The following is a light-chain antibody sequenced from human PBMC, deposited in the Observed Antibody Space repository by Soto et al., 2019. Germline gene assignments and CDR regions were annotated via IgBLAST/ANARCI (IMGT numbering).Light chain of an antibody. Sequence: EVVLTQSPGTLSLSPGERATLSCRASQSISNTFLAWYQQKPGHAPRLLIYGATSRATGTPDRFSGSGSGTDFTLSISRLEPEDFAVYYCQQYGASPIYTFCQGTKLEIK. J-gene: IGKJ2*01. V-gene: IGKV3-20*01. CDR2: GAT. CDR1: QSISNTF. CDR3: QQYGASPIYT.